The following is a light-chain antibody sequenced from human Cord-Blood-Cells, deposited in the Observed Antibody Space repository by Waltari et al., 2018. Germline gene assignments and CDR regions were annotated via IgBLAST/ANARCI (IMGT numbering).Light chain of an antibody. CDR2: WAS. V-gene: IGKV4-1*01. CDR3: QQYYSTLWT. CDR1: QSVLYSSNNKNY. J-gene: IGKJ1*01. Sequence: DIVMTQSPDSLAVSLGERATINCKSSQSVLYSSNNKNYLAWYQQKPGQPPNLLIYWASRRESVVHDRFSGSGSGTDFTLTISSLQAEDVAVYYCQQYYSTLWTFGQGTKVEIK.